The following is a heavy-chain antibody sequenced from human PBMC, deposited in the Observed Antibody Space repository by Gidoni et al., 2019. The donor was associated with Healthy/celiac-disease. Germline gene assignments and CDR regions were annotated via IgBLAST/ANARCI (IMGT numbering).Heavy chain of an antibody. Sequence: QVPLQQWGAGLLKPSETLSLTCAVYGGSFSGYYWSWICQPPGKGLDGIGEINHSGSTNYNPSLKSRVTISVDTSKNQFSLKLSSVTAADTAVYYCARGGDGYTDFDIWGQGTMVTVSS. D-gene: IGHD2-2*02. CDR1: GGSFSGYY. CDR2: INHSGST. V-gene: IGHV4-34*01. J-gene: IGHJ3*02. CDR3: ARGGDGYTDFDI.